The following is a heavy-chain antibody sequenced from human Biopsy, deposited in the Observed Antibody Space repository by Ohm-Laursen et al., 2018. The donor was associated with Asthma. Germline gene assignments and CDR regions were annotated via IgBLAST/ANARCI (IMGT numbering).Heavy chain of an antibody. D-gene: IGHD3-22*01. CDR1: GFAVSRDH. CDR2: IYSGGTS. Sequence: SLRLSCAASGFAVSRDHMFWVRQAPGEGLEWVSVIYSGGTSHTADSVRGRFTISRDYSKNTLYLQMHSLRAEDTAVYYCARGDSSNWSHYYFDYWGQGTLATVSS. J-gene: IGHJ4*02. CDR3: ARGDSSNWSHYYFDY. V-gene: IGHV3-53*01.